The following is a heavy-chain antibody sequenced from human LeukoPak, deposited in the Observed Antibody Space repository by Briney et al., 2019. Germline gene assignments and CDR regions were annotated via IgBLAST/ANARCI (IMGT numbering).Heavy chain of an antibody. CDR3: ARSRDSSGYSFDY. CDR2: ISSSGSTI. D-gene: IGHD3-22*01. J-gene: IGHJ4*02. CDR1: GFTFSDYY. Sequence: GGSLRLPCAASGFTFSDYYMSWIRQAPGKGLEWVSYISSSGSTIYYADSVKGRFTISRDNAKNSLYLQMNSLRAEDTAVYYCARSRDSSGYSFDYWGQGTLVTVSS. V-gene: IGHV3-11*01.